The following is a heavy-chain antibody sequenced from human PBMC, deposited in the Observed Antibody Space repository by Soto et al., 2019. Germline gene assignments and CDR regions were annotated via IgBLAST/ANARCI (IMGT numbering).Heavy chain of an antibody. CDR3: ARGGGDAYGDYLYFDY. D-gene: IGHD4-17*01. V-gene: IGHV4-61*01. Sequence: PSETLSLTCTVSGGSVSSGSYYWSWIRQPPGKGLEWIGYIYYSGSTNYNPSLKSRVAISVDTSKNQFSLKLSSVTAAATAVYYCARGGGDAYGDYLYFDYWGQGTLVTVSS. CDR1: GGSVSSGSYY. J-gene: IGHJ4*02. CDR2: IYYSGST.